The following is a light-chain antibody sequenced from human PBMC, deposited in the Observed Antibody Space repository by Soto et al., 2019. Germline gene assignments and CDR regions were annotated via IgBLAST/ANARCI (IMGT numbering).Light chain of an antibody. CDR2: AAS. J-gene: IGKJ2*01. Sequence: DIQMTQSPSSLSASVGDRVTITCRASQSISYYLNWYQQQPGKAPKLLIYAASGLQDGVPSRFSGSGAGTGFTLTISSLQPEDFATYYCQQTVRTPYTFAQGTKLEIK. CDR1: QSISYY. V-gene: IGKV1-39*01. CDR3: QQTVRTPYT.